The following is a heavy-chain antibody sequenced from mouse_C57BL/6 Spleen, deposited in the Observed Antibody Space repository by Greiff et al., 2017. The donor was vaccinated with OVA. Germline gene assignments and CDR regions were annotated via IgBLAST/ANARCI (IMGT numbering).Heavy chain of an antibody. CDR2: IDPEDGDT. J-gene: IGHJ3*01. CDR3: TTNVTTAPGFAY. CDR1: GFNIKDYY. D-gene: IGHD1-2*01. V-gene: IGHV14-1*01. Sequence: VQLQQSGAELVRPGASVKLSCTASGFNIKDYYMHWVKQRPEQGLEWIGRIDPEDGDTEYAPKFQGKATMTADPSSNTAYLQLSSLTSEDTAVDYCTTNVTTAPGFAYWGQGTLVTVSA.